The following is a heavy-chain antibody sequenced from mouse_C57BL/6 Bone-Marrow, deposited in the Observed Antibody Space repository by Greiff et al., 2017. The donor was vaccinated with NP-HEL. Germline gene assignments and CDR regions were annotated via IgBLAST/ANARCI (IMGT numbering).Heavy chain of an antibody. V-gene: IGHV1-54*01. Sequence: QVQLQQSGAELVRPGTSVKVSCKASGYAFTNYLIEWVKQRPGQGLEWIGVINPGSGGTNYNEKFKGKATLTADKSSSTAYMQLSSLTSEDSAVYVCARWDYGNYFDYWGQGTTLTVSS. CDR1: GYAFTNYL. D-gene: IGHD1-1*01. J-gene: IGHJ2*01. CDR3: ARWDYGNYFDY. CDR2: INPGSGGT.